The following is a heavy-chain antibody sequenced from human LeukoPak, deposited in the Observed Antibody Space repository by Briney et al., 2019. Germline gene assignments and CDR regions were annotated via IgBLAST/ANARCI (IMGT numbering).Heavy chain of an antibody. CDR2: INPNSGNT. V-gene: IGHV1-2*02. D-gene: IGHD1-1*01. J-gene: IGHJ4*02. CDR1: GYIFTGYW. Sequence: GASVQVSCKTSGYIFTGYWIHWVRQAPGQGLEWMGFINPNSGNTNYAQKFQGRVTMTRDMSISTAYLELSSLTSDDTAVYYCAREMRPATTTPVAYWGQGTLVTVSS. CDR3: AREMRPATTTPVAY.